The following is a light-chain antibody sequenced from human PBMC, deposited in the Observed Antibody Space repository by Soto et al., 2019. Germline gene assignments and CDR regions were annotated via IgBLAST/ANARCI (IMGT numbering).Light chain of an antibody. CDR1: SSDVGGYNY. CDR2: EVS. Sequence: QSVLTQPASVSGSPGQSITISCTGTSSDVGGYNYVSWYQQHPGKAPKLMIYEVSNRPSGVSNRFSGSKSGNTASLTISGLQAEDEADYYCSSYTSSSTVVFGGGTTLPVL. V-gene: IGLV2-14*01. J-gene: IGLJ2*01. CDR3: SSYTSSSTVV.